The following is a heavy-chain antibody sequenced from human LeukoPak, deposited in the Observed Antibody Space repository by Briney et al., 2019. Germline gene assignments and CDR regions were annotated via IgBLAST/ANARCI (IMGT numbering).Heavy chain of an antibody. V-gene: IGHV3-23*01. D-gene: IGHD1/OR15-1a*01. CDR3: ARQRVMLTGTGGTWIDP. CDR2: LSGSGRAT. Sequence: HPGGSLRLSCAASGFTFSSYNMIWVRQAPGKGLEWVSGLSGSGRATYYAHSVKGRFTISRENSKNTMFLQMHSLRVDDTAVYYCARQRVMLTGTGGTWIDPWGQGTLVTVSS. J-gene: IGHJ5*02. CDR1: GFTFSSYN.